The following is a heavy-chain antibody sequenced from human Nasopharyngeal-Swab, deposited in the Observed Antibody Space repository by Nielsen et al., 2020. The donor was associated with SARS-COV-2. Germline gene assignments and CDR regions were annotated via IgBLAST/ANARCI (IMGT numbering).Heavy chain of an antibody. V-gene: IGHV4-39*02. D-gene: IGHD1-1*01. Sequence: SETLSLTCTASDASISSSSHYWNWIRQPTGKGLEWVGNFHSSGTTSTNPSLKSRVSISGDSSKNHLSLTLTSLTAADTATYYCARSTTGERDVIDIWGQGTVVLVSS. J-gene: IGHJ3*02. CDR3: ARSTTGERDVIDI. CDR1: DASISSSSHY. CDR2: FHSSGTT.